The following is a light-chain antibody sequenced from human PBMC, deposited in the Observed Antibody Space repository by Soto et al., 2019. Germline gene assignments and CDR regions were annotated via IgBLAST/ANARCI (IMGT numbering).Light chain of an antibody. CDR2: DAS. CDR1: QSVSSTY. CDR3: QQYGSSPWT. V-gene: IGKV3-20*01. Sequence: DIGLSRCSRNLSLSPGERATLSCRASQSVSSTYLAWYQQKPGQAPRLLIYDASSRATGIPDRFSGSESGTDFTLTISRLESEDFAVYYCQQYGSSPWTFGQGTKVDIK. J-gene: IGKJ1*01.